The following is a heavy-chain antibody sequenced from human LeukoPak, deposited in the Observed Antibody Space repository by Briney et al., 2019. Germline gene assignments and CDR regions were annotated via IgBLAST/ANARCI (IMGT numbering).Heavy chain of an antibody. CDR1: GFTFSSYA. CDR3: ARSHTYYDFWSGYSALDY. Sequence: GGSLRLSCAASGFTFSSYAMHWVRQAPGKGLEYVSAISSNGGRTYYANSVKGRFTISRDNSKNTLYLQMGSLRAEDMAVYYCARSHTYYDFWSGYSALDYWGQGTLVTVSS. V-gene: IGHV3-64*01. CDR2: ISSNGGRT. D-gene: IGHD3-3*01. J-gene: IGHJ4*02.